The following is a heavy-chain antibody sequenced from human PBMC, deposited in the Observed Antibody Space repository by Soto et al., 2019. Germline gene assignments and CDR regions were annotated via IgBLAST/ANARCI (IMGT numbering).Heavy chain of an antibody. J-gene: IGHJ6*02. V-gene: IGHV3-30-3*01. CDR1: GLTFSSYA. CDR3: ARDKVVGATMGYYYYGMDV. D-gene: IGHD1-26*01. Sequence: SLILFCAASGLTFSSYAMHWVRQAPGKGLEWVAVISYDGSNKYYADSVKGRFTISRDNSKNTLYLQMNSLRAEDTAVYYCARDKVVGATMGYYYYGMDVWGQGTKVTVYS. CDR2: ISYDGSNK.